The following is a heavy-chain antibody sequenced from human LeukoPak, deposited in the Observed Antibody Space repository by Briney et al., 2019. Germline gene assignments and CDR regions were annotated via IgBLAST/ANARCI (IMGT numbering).Heavy chain of an antibody. Sequence: ASVKVSCKASGYTFTSYGISWVRQAPGQGREGMGWISAYNGNTNSAQKLQGRVTMTTDTSTSAAYMELRSLRSDDTAVYYCARYDRELGSTFDYWGQGTLVTVSS. D-gene: IGHD7-27*01. CDR3: ARYDRELGSTFDY. V-gene: IGHV1-18*01. CDR2: ISAYNGNT. CDR1: GYTFTSYG. J-gene: IGHJ4*02.